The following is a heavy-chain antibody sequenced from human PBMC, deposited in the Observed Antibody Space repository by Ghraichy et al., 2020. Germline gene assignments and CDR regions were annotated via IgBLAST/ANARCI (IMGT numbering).Heavy chain of an antibody. CDR1: GDSVSSNSAA. CDR2: TYYRSKWYN. Sequence: TLSLTCAISGDSVSSNSAAWNWIRQSPSRGLEWLGRTYYRSKWYNDYAVSVKSRITINPDTSKNQFSLQLNSVTPEDTAVYYCAGGYSSSWYPNWYFDLWGRGTLVTVSS. J-gene: IGHJ2*01. V-gene: IGHV6-1*01. CDR3: AGGYSSSWYPNWYFDL. D-gene: IGHD6-13*01.